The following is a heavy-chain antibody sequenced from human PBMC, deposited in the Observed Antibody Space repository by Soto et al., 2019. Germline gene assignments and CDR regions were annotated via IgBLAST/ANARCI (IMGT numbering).Heavy chain of an antibody. D-gene: IGHD3-10*01. J-gene: IGHJ5*02. CDR2: IIPILGIA. CDR1: GGTFSSYT. Sequence: SMKVSCKASGGTFSSYTISWVRQAPGQGLEWMGRIIPILGIANYAQKFQSRVTITADKSTSTAYMELSSLRSEDTAVYYCAPVPWFDPWGQGTLVTVSS. CDR3: APVPWFDP. V-gene: IGHV1-69*02.